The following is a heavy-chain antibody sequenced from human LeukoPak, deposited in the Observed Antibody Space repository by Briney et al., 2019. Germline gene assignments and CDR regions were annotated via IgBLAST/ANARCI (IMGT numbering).Heavy chain of an antibody. J-gene: IGHJ4*02. CDR3: ARVLRGLYIDY. CDR1: GGSISSSSYY. Sequence: SETLSLTCTVSGGSISSSSYYWGWIRQPPGKGLEWIGCIYYSGSTYYNPSLKSRVTISVDTSKNQFSLKLSSVTAADTAVYYCARVLRGLYIDYWGQGTLVTVSS. D-gene: IGHD3-10*01. V-gene: IGHV4-39*01. CDR2: IYYSGST.